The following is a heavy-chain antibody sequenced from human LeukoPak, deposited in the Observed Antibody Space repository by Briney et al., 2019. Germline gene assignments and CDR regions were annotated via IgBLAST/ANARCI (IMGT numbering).Heavy chain of an antibody. V-gene: IGHV1-18*04. CDR3: ARGGSNYGSGGYRKFDP. D-gene: IGHD3-10*01. CDR2: ISGYNGNT. Sequence: ASVKVSCKASGNTFTNYGIIWVRQAPGQGLEWMGWISGYNGNTNYARTLQGRVTMTTDTSTSTAYMELRSLRSDDTAVYYCARGGSNYGSGGYRKFDPWGQGTLVTVSS. J-gene: IGHJ5*02. CDR1: GNTFTNYG.